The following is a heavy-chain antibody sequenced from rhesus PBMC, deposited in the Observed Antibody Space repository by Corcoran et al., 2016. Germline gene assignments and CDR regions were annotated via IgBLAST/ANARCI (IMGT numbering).Heavy chain of an antibody. D-gene: IGHD4-29*01. CDR3: ATDTDAASGSVSF. CDR1: GFIFRGYG. J-gene: IGHJ4*01. CDR2: IKSGGGST. Sequence: EVPLVETGGGWVQPGGALEPSCDAAGFIFRGYGMSWVSQAPGKGLEWVSDIKSGGGSTYYADSVEGRFTISRDNSKNTLSLQMNSLRSEDTAVYYCATDTDAASGSVSFWGQGVLVTVSS. V-gene: IGHV3S5*01.